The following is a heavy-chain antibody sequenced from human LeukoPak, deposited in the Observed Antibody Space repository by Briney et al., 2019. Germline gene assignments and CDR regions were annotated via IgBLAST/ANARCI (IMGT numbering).Heavy chain of an antibody. Sequence: ASETLSLTCIVSGGSISTYYWSWIRQPPGKGLEWIGYIYYSGSTNYNPSLKSRVTTSVDTSKNQFSLKLSSVTAADTAVYYCARSPPLYGDYAQYYFDYWGQGTLVTVSS. CDR2: IYYSGST. V-gene: IGHV4-59*08. J-gene: IGHJ4*02. D-gene: IGHD4-17*01. CDR3: ARSPPLYGDYAQYYFDY. CDR1: GGSISTYY.